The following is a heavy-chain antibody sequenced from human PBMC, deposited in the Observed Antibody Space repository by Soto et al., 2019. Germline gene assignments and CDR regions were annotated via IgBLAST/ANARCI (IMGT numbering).Heavy chain of an antibody. J-gene: IGHJ5*02. CDR3: ARGGVVVPAAMKGNNWFDP. CDR2: IIPILGIA. CDR1: GGTFSSYT. D-gene: IGHD2-2*01. Sequence: SVKVSCKASGGTFSSYTISWVRQAPGQGLEWMGRIIPILGIANYAQKFQGRVTITADKSTSTAYMELSSLRSEDTAVYYCARGGVVVPAAMKGNNWFDPWGQGTLVTVSS. V-gene: IGHV1-69*02.